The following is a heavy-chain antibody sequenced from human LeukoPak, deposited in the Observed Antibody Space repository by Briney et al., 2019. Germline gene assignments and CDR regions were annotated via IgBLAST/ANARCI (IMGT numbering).Heavy chain of an antibody. V-gene: IGHV4-34*01. J-gene: IGHJ4*02. CDR2: INHSGST. CDR3: ARHWSIVAAPYDFDY. Sequence: IPSETLSLTCAVYGGSFSGYYWSWIRQPPGKGLEWIGEINHSGSTYYNPSLKSRVTISVDTSKNQFSLKLSSVTAADAAVYYCARHWSIVAAPYDFDYWGQGTLVTVSS. D-gene: IGHD1-26*01. CDR1: GGSFSGYY.